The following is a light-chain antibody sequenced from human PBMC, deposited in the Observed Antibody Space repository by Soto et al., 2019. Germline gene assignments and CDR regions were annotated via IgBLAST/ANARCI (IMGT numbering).Light chain of an antibody. CDR1: SSDVGGYNY. Sequence: QSVLTQPPSASGSPGQSVAISCTGTSSDVGGYNYVSWYQQHPGKAPKLMIYEVNKRPSGVPDRFSGSKSGNTASLTVSGLQAEDEADYYCSSYTSSSTLRVFGTGTKVTVL. CDR2: EVN. CDR3: SSYTSSSTLRV. V-gene: IGLV2-8*01. J-gene: IGLJ1*01.